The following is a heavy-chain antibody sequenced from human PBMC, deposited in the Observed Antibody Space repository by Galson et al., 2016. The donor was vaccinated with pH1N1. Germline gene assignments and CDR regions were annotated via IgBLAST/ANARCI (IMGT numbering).Heavy chain of an antibody. CDR3: ARLSGSRWLDP. CDR2: ISGYNGNT. J-gene: IGHJ5*02. CDR1: GYMFTSYG. V-gene: IGHV1-18*01. Sequence: QSGAEVKEPGASVKVSCKASGYMFTSYGTTWVRQAPGQGLEWMGLISGYNGNTNYAQKFRGRLTVTADTSTTTAYMELRSLRSDDTAFYYCARLSGSRWLDPWGQGTLVTVSS. D-gene: IGHD3-10*01.